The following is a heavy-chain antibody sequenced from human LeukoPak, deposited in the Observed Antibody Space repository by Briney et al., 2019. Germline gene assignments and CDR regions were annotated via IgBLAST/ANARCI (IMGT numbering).Heavy chain of an antibody. J-gene: IGHJ3*02. CDR2: IIPIFGTA. D-gene: IGHD6-25*01. Sequence: ASVKVSCKASGGTFSSYVISWVRQAPGQGLEWMGGIIPIFGTANYAQKFQGRVTIIADESTSTVHMELSSLRSEDTAVYYCARERLDAFDIWGQGTTVTVSS. CDR1: GGTFSSYV. V-gene: IGHV1-69*13. CDR3: ARERLDAFDI.